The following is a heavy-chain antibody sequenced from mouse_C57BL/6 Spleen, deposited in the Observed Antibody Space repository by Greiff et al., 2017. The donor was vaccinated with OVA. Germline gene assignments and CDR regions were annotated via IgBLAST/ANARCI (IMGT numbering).Heavy chain of an antibody. V-gene: IGHV1-55*01. CDR2: IYPGSGST. D-gene: IGHD2-5*01. CDR3: ARGYYSNYVFAY. J-gene: IGHJ3*01. CDR1: GYTFTSYW. Sequence: QVQLQQPGAELVKPGASVTMSCKASGYTFTSYWITWVKQRPGQGLEWIGDIYPGSGSTNYNEKFKSKATLTVDTSSSTAYMQLSSLTSEDSAVYYCARGYYSNYVFAYWGQGTLVTVSA.